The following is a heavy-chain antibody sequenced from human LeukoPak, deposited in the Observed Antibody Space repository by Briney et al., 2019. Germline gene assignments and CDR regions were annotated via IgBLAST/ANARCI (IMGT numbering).Heavy chain of an antibody. D-gene: IGHD3-3*01. CDR2: ISSSSSYI. Sequence: KPGGSLRLSCAASGFTFSSYSMNWVRHAPGKGLEGVSSISSSSSYIYYADSVKGRFTISRDNAKNSLYLQMNSLRAEDTAVYYCARVRSTPHGYMDVWGKGTTVTVSS. J-gene: IGHJ6*03. CDR1: GFTFSSYS. V-gene: IGHV3-21*01. CDR3: ARVRSTPHGYMDV.